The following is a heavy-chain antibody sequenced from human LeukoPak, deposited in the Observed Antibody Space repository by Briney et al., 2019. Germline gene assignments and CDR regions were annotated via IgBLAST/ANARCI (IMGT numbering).Heavy chain of an antibody. D-gene: IGHD5-12*01. Sequence: ASVKVSCKASGYTFTSYGISWVRQAPGQGLEWMGWISAYNGNTNYAQKLQGRVTMITDTSTSTAYMELRSLRSDDTAVYYCARILDIVARGGPYYYGMDVWGQGTTVTVSS. V-gene: IGHV1-18*01. CDR3: ARILDIVARGGPYYYGMDV. CDR2: ISAYNGNT. CDR1: GYTFTSYG. J-gene: IGHJ6*02.